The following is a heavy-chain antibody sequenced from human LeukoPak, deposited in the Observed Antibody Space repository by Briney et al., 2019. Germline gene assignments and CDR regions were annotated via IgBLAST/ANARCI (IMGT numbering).Heavy chain of an antibody. Sequence: SGTLSLTCAVSGGSISSSNWWSWVRQPPGKGLEWIGYIYYSGSTNYNPSLKSRVTISVDTSKNQFSLKLSSVTAADTAMYYCARVNIAVAGDASDVWGRGTMVTVSS. CDR1: GGSISSSNW. V-gene: IGHV4-4*02. D-gene: IGHD6-19*01. CDR3: ARVNIAVAGDASDV. CDR2: IYYSGST. J-gene: IGHJ3*01.